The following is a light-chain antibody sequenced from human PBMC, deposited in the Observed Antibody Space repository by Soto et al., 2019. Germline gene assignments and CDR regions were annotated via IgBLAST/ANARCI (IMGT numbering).Light chain of an antibody. V-gene: IGKV3-20*01. CDR1: QSVSSSY. CDR3: QQSYSTLT. Sequence: VLTQSPGTLSLSPGERATLSCRASQSVSSSYLAWYQQKPGQAPRLLIYGASSRATGIPDRFSGSGSGTDFTLTISRLEPEDFATYYCQQSYSTLTFGGGTKVDI. CDR2: GAS. J-gene: IGKJ4*01.